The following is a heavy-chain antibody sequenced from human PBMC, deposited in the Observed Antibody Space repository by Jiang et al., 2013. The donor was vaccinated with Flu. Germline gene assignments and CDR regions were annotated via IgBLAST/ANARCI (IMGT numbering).Heavy chain of an antibody. CDR3: ARGMYYDILTGYFIGGIGMDV. CDR2: ISAYNGNT. J-gene: IGHJ6*02. CDR1: GYTFTSYG. D-gene: IGHD3-9*01. Sequence: SVKVSCKASGYTFTSYGISWVRQAPGQGLEWMGWISAYNGNTNYAQKLQGRVTMTTDTSTSTAYMELRSLRSDDTAVYYCARGMYYDILTGYFIGGIGMDVWGQGTTVTVSS. V-gene: IGHV1-18*04.